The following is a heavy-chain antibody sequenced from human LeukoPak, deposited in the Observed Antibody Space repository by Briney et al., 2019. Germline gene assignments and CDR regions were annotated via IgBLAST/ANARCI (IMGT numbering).Heavy chain of an antibody. CDR1: GGSISSSSYY. CDR2: IYYSGST. Sequence: SETLSLTCTVSGGSISSSSYYWGWIRQPPGKGLGWIGSIYYSGSTYYNPSLKSRVTISVDTSKNQFSLKLSSVTAADTAVYYCAREGNYYDSSGYIDYWGQGTLVTVSS. V-gene: IGHV4-39*07. J-gene: IGHJ4*02. CDR3: AREGNYYDSSGYIDY. D-gene: IGHD3-22*01.